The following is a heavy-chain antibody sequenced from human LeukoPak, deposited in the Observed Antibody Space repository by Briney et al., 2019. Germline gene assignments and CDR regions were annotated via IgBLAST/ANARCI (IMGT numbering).Heavy chain of an antibody. CDR3: AKVPYSASWANWFAA. J-gene: IGHJ5*02. D-gene: IGHD1-26*01. Sequence: GGSVRLSCTASGFTFSSYAMSWVRQAPGKGLEWMAGIISIGGTANYAETVKGRFTITRDDSTSTAYMELNSLRAEDTAVYYCAKVPYSASWANWFAAGGQARLVTV. V-gene: IGHV1-69*05. CDR1: GFTFSSYA. CDR2: IISIGGTA.